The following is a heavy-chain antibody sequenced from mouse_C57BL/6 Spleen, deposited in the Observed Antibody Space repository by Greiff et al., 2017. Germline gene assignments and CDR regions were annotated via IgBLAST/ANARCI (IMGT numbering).Heavy chain of an antibody. CDR2: IYPGSGST. D-gene: IGHD2-5*01. Sequence: QVQLQQPGAELVKPGASVKMSCKASGYTFTSYWITWVKQRPGQGLEWIGDIYPGSGSTNYNEKFKSKATLTVDTSSSTAYMQLSSLTSEDSAVYYCARYSNYESAMDYWGQGTSVTVSS. CDR3: ARYSNYESAMDY. V-gene: IGHV1-55*01. CDR1: GYTFTSYW. J-gene: IGHJ4*01.